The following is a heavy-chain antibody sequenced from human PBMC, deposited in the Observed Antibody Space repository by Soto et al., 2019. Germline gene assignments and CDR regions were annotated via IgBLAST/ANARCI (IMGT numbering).Heavy chain of an antibody. Sequence: GGSLRLSCEASGITFSSYGMSCVRQAPGKGLEGVSGIGDSGTSTYYADSVKGRFTISRDNSRNILSLQMNTLRADDTAVYYRAVGGVTTSFRAWDYYGLDVWGQGTTVTVSS. CDR3: AVGGVTTSFRAWDYYGLDV. V-gene: IGHV3-23*01. J-gene: IGHJ6*02. CDR1: GITFSSYG. CDR2: IGDSGTST. D-gene: IGHD3-10*01.